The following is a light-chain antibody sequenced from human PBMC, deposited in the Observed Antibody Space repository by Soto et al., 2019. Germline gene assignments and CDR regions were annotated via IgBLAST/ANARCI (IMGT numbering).Light chain of an antibody. V-gene: IGKV3-11*01. Sequence: EIVLTPSPATLSLSPGERATLSCRASQSVSSYLAWYQQKPGQAPRLLIYDASNRATGIPARFSGSGSGTDFTLTISSLEPEDFAVYYCQQRSNWPPDFGQGTRLEIK. CDR1: QSVSSY. J-gene: IGKJ5*01. CDR2: DAS. CDR3: QQRSNWPPD.